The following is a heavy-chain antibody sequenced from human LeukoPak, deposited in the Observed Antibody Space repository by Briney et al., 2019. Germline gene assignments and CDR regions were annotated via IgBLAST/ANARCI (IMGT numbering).Heavy chain of an antibody. J-gene: IGHJ3*01. CDR2: IWYDGSNK. CDR1: GFTFSSYG. Sequence: EGSLRLSCAASGFTFSSYGMHWVRQAPGKGLEWVAVIWYDGSNKYYADSVKGRFTISRDNSKNTLYLQMNSLRAEDTAVYYCAKCAGGGSLDAFDVWGQGTMVTVSS. D-gene: IGHD1-26*01. V-gene: IGHV3-33*06. CDR3: AKCAGGGSLDAFDV.